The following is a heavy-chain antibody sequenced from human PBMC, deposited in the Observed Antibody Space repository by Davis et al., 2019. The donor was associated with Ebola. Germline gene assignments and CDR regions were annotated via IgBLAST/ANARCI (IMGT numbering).Heavy chain of an antibody. V-gene: IGHV3-74*01. D-gene: IGHD6-6*01. J-gene: IGHJ6*02. CDR3: ARSKNLEYSSSYYYYGMDV. Sequence: GESLKISCAASGFTFSSNWMYWVRQAPGKGLVWVSQINSDGSSTSYADSVKGRFTISRDNAKNTLYLQMNSLRAEDTAVYYCARSKNLEYSSSYYYYGMDVWGQGTTVTVSS. CDR1: GFTFSSNW. CDR2: INSDGSST.